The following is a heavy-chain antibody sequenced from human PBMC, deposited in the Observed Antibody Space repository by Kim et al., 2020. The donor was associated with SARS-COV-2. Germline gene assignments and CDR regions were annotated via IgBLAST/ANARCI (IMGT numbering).Heavy chain of an antibody. CDR1: GGSISSGGYY. V-gene: IGHV4-31*03. J-gene: IGHJ5*02. Sequence: SETLSLTCTVSGGSISSGGYYWSWIRQHPGKGLEWIGYIYYSGSTYYNPSLKSRVTISVDTSKNQFSLKLSSVTAADTAVYYCARVLGAITSFGVVIVNWCDPGGQGTLVTVSS. D-gene: IGHD3-3*01. CDR2: IYYSGST. CDR3: ARVLGAITSFGVVIVNWCDP.